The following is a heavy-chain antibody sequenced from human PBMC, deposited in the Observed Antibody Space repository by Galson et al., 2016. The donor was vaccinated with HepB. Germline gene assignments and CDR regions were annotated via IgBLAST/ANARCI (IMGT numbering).Heavy chain of an antibody. CDR1: GFSFSTYE. CDR3: AKFSVWGSYRPGYFDY. V-gene: IGHV3-48*03. CDR2: ISDSGRST. Sequence: SLRLSCAASGFSFSTYEMNWIRQTPGKGLEWVSYISDSGRSTHYIDSVEGRYTISRDNSKNTLYLQMNSLRAEDTAVYYCAKFSVWGSYRPGYFDYWGQGTLVTVSS. J-gene: IGHJ4*02. D-gene: IGHD3-16*02.